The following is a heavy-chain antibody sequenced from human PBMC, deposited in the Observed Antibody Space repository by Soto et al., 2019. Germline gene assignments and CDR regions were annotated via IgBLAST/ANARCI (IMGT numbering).Heavy chain of an antibody. V-gene: IGHV1-69*01. J-gene: IGHJ4*02. D-gene: IGHD5-12*01. Sequence: VSFHASAGTFSSYAFSWVRQAPGQGVEWMGGIIRIFHTTTYAQKFQGRVTITADESTSAAYMELISLRSDDTAVYYCVHRRDRYNSALFDYWGQGTLVTVSS. CDR1: AGTFSSYA. CDR2: IIRIFHTT. CDR3: VHRRDRYNSALFDY.